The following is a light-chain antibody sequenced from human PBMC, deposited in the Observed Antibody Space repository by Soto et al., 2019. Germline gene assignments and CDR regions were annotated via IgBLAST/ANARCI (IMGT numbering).Light chain of an antibody. V-gene: IGLV2-14*01. J-gene: IGLJ1*01. CDR1: SSDVGGYNY. CDR3: SSYTSSRGV. CDR2: DVS. Sequence: QSALTQPASVSGSPGQSITISCTGTSSDVGGYNYVSWYQQHPGKAPKLMIYDVSTRPSGVSHRFSGSKSGNTASLTISGLHAEDEADYYCSSYTSSRGVFGTGTKVTVL.